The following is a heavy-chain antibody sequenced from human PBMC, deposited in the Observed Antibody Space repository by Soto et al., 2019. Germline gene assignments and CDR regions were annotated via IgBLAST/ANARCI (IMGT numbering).Heavy chain of an antibody. D-gene: IGHD3-22*01. V-gene: IGHV1-24*01. Sequence: APAKVSCKVSGYTLTELSMYWVRQAPGKALDWMVCFDSENGKTNYAQKFQGRVTMTTDTSTSTAYMELRSLRSDDTAVYYCARDLRFYYDSSGYEPSYYYGMDVWGQGTTVTVSS. J-gene: IGHJ6*02. CDR3: ARDLRFYYDSSGYEPSYYYGMDV. CDR2: FDSENGKT. CDR1: GYTLTELS.